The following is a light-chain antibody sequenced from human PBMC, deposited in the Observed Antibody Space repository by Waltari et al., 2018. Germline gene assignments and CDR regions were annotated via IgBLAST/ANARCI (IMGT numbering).Light chain of an antibody. V-gene: IGKV1-5*03. J-gene: IGKJ2*01. Sequence: DIQMTQSPSTLSASVGDRVTIPCRASQRLSTWLAWYQQKPGKAPKLLIYEASTLQRGVPSRFSGSGSGTEFTLTISSLQPDDFATYYCQQYNIYPHTFGRGTKLEIK. CDR2: EAS. CDR1: QRLSTW. CDR3: QQYNIYPHT.